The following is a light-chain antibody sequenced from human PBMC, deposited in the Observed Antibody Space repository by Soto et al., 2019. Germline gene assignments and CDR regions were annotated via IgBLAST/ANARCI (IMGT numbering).Light chain of an antibody. CDR3: SSYTSSSTLYV. CDR2: DVS. Sequence: QSVLTQPDPLSGSPGQSITVSCPGTRSEGGGYKYVTWYQQHPGKASKLMIYDVSNRPSGVSNFFSGSKSGNTASLTISGLQAEDEADYYCSSYTSSSTLYVFGTGTKVTVL. CDR1: RSEGGGYKY. V-gene: IGLV2-14*01. J-gene: IGLJ1*01.